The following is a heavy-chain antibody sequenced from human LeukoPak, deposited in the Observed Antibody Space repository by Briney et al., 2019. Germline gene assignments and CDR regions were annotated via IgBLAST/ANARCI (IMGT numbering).Heavy chain of an antibody. J-gene: IGHJ5*02. Sequence: PGGSLRLSCAASGFTFSDYYMSWVRQAPGKGLEWVSAISGSGGSTYYADSVKGRFTISRDNSKNALYLQMNSLRAEDTAVYYCAKGGDFWSGYAWFDPWGQGTLVTVSS. CDR1: GFTFSDYY. CDR3: AKGGDFWSGYAWFDP. D-gene: IGHD3-3*01. V-gene: IGHV3-23*01. CDR2: ISGSGGST.